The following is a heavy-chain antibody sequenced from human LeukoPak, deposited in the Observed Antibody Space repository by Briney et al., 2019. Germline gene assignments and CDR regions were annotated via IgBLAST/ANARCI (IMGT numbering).Heavy chain of an antibody. CDR2: ISGDGGTT. CDR1: GFNFHEYA. J-gene: IGHJ4*02. Sequence: GSLRLSCAASGFNFHEYAMYWVRQAPGKGLEWVSLISGDGGTTSYADSVKGRFTISRDNSENSLNLQMKSLRSEDTALYYCAKARRSGTHYSDFDFWGQGTLVTVCS. D-gene: IGHD1-26*01. V-gene: IGHV3-43*02. CDR3: AKARRSGTHYSDFDF.